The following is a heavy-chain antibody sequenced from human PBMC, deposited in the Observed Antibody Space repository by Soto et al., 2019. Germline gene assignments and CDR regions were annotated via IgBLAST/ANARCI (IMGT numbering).Heavy chain of an antibody. J-gene: IGHJ5*02. V-gene: IGHV1-3*01. CDR1: GYTFTSYA. Sequence: ASVKVSCKASGYTFTSYAMHWVRQAPGQRLEWMGWINAGNGNTKYSQKFQGRVTITRDTSASTAYMELSSLRSEDTAVYYCARAHGGRPDQNWFDPWGQGTLVTVSS. CDR3: ARAHGGRPDQNWFDP. D-gene: IGHD2-15*01. CDR2: INAGNGNT.